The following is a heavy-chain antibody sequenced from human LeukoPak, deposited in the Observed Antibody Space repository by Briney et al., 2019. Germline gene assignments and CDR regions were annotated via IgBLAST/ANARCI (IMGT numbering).Heavy chain of an antibody. V-gene: IGHV4-34*01. J-gene: IGHJ6*03. CDR1: GGSFSGYY. CDR3: ARGRNYMYYYYYYMDV. D-gene: IGHD4-11*01. Sequence: PSETLSLTCAVYGGSFSGYYWSWIRQPPGKGLEWIGEINHSGSTNYNPSLKSRVTISVDTSKNQFSLKLSSVTAADTAVYYCARGRNYMYYYYYYMDVWGKGTTVTVSS. CDR2: INHSGST.